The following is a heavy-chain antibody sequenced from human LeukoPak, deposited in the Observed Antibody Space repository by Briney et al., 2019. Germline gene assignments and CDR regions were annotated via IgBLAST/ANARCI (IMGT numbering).Heavy chain of an antibody. V-gene: IGHV4-4*07. CDR1: GGSVTTSY. CDR3: ARLIAEVGGGTNYFDT. D-gene: IGHD2-21*01. CDR2: VYISGDT. J-gene: IGHJ4*02. Sequence: SETLSLTCTVSGGSVTTSYWSWIRQSAGEGLEWIGCVYISGDTKYHPSLKNRVIMSLAASKNQFSLSLRSVAAADTAVYYCARLIAEVGGGTNYFDTWGQGTLVTVSS.